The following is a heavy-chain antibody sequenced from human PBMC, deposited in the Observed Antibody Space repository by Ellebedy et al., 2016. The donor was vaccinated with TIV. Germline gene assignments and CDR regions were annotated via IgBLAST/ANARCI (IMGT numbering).Heavy chain of an antibody. Sequence: GESLKISXAASGFTFSNYAMTWVRQAPGKGLEWVSAISYSGGSTYYADSVKGRFTISRDNSRNALYLQMNSLRAEDTALYYCAKNWNLDYWGQGTLVTVSS. V-gene: IGHV3-23*01. J-gene: IGHJ4*02. CDR3: AKNWNLDY. CDR2: ISYSGGST. CDR1: GFTFSNYA. D-gene: IGHD1-1*01.